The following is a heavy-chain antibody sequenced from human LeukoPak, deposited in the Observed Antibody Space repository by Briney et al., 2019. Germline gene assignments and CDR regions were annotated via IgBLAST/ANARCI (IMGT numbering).Heavy chain of an antibody. CDR1: GASTDHYF. Sequence: PSETLSPACPVYGASTDHYFWNCIRQTPGKVLEWIGYVYYSGRTAYNPSFQSRVSISIDTSKKQLSLKLTSVTPADTPVYNCARDRGTYTYGGFDYWGQGTLVSVSS. CDR3: ARDRGTYTYGGFDY. V-gene: IGHV4-59*01. D-gene: IGHD3-16*01. CDR2: VYYSGRT. J-gene: IGHJ4*02.